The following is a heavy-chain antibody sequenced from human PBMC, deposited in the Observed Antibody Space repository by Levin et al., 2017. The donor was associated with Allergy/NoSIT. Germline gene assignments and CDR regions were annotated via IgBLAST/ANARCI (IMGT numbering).Heavy chain of an antibody. CDR3: ARGGGDSGSYYNREGDYFDY. CDR2: ISYDGSNK. Sequence: GESLKISCAASGFTFSSYAMHWVRQAPSKGLEWVAVISYDGSNKYYADSVKGRFTISRDNSKNTLYLQMNSLRAEDTAVYYCARGGGDSGSYYNREGDYFDYWGQGTLVTVSS. D-gene: IGHD3-10*01. J-gene: IGHJ4*02. CDR1: GFTFSSYA. V-gene: IGHV3-30-3*01.